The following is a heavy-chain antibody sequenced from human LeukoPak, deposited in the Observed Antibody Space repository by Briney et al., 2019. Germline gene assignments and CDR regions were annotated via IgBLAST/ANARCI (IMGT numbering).Heavy chain of an antibody. CDR3: ARGARIPIFEGWFAP. D-gene: IGHD3-3*01. CDR1: GGSISSYY. Sequence: SETLSLTCTVSGGSISSYYWSWIRQPPGKGLEWIGYIYDSGSTDYNAPLKSRGTIEVDTSKNQFSLQLRSVTAADTAVYYCARGARIPIFEGWFAPWGQGTLVTVS. V-gene: IGHV4-59*08. J-gene: IGHJ5*02. CDR2: IYDSGST.